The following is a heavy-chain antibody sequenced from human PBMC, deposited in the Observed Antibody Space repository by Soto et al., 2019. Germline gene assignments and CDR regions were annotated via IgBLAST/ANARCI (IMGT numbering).Heavy chain of an antibody. D-gene: IGHD1-26*01. Sequence: EVQLVESGGGLVKPGGSLRLSCAASGFTFSNAWMSWVRQAPGKGLEWVGRIKSKTDGGTTDYAAPVKGRFTISRDDSKSTLYLLMDSLKTEDTAVYYCTTVGGSGRYYYYMDVWVNGTTVTVSS. V-gene: IGHV3-15*01. CDR2: IKSKTDGGTT. CDR1: GFTFSNAW. J-gene: IGHJ6*03. CDR3: TTVGGSGRYYYYMDV.